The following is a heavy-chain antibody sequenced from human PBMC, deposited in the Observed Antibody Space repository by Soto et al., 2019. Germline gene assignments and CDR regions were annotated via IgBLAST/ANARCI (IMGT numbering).Heavy chain of an antibody. V-gene: IGHV3-30*18. CDR1: GFTFSISG. J-gene: IGHJ6*02. D-gene: IGHD3-3*01. CDR3: AKRSYYDFWSGYPNDYYGMDV. Sequence: GGSLRLSCAASGFTFSISGMHWVRQAPGKGLEWVAVISYDGSNKYYADSVKGRFTISRDNSKNTLYLQMNSLRAEDTAVYYCAKRSYYDFWSGYPNDYYGMDVWGQGTTVTVSS. CDR2: ISYDGSNK.